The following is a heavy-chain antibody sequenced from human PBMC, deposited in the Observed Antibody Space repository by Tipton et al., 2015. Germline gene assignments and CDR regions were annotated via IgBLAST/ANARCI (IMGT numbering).Heavy chain of an antibody. CDR3: ARDRRQEMWYYYRMDV. J-gene: IGHJ6*02. D-gene: IGHD5-24*01. CDR2: ISYSGST. Sequence: TLSLTCTVTGGSIRSFYWSWIRQPPGKGLEWIGYISYSGSTNYNTSLKSRVTISVDTPKNQFSLKLSSVTAADTAVYYCARDRRQEMWYYYRMDVWGQGTTVTVSS. CDR1: GGSIRSFY. V-gene: IGHV4-59*01.